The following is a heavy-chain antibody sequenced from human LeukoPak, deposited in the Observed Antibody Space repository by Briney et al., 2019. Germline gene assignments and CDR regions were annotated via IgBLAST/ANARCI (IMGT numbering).Heavy chain of an antibody. D-gene: IGHD3-10*01. CDR3: AKGSDYYGSGSLSDY. Sequence: PGGSLRLSCAASGFTFDDYAMHWVRQAPGKGLEWVSGISWNSGSIGYADSVKGRFTISRDNAKNSLYLQMNSLRAEDTALYYCAKGSDYYGSGSLSDYWGQGTLVTVSS. V-gene: IGHV3-9*01. J-gene: IGHJ4*02. CDR1: GFTFDDYA. CDR2: ISWNSGSI.